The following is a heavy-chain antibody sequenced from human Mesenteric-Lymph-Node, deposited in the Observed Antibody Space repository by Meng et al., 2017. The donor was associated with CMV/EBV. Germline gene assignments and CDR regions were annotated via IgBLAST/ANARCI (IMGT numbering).Heavy chain of an antibody. CDR3: ARDTVGARRGVGMDV. CDR2: IIPIFGTA. J-gene: IGHJ6*02. Sequence: SVKVSCKASGGTFSSYAISWVRQAPGQGLEWMGGIIPIFGTANYAQKFQGRVTITTDESTSTAYMELSSLRSEDTAVYYCARDTVGARRGVGMDVWGQGTTVTVSS. CDR1: GGTFSSYA. V-gene: IGHV1-69*05. D-gene: IGHD1-26*01.